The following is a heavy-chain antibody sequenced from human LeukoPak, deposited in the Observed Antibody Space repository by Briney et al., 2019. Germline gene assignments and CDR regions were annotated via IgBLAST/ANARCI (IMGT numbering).Heavy chain of an antibody. V-gene: IGHV3-21*01. CDR2: ISSRSNVI. J-gene: IGHJ5*02. CDR1: GFTFSIYS. Sequence: GGSLRLSCAASGFTFSIYSMNWVRQAPGKGLEWVSSISSRSNVIYQADSVKGRFTISRDNANNTLYLEMNSLRAEDTAVYYCARTITIFGVVMRTFDPWGQGTLVTVSS. CDR3: ARTITIFGVVMRTFDP. D-gene: IGHD3-3*01.